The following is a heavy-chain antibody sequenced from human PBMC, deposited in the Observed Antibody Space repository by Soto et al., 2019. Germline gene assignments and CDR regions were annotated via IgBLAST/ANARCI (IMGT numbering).Heavy chain of an antibody. CDR3: ARAYYYGSGSYYNSCSWFDP. CDR2: IYYSGST. J-gene: IGHJ5*02. V-gene: IGHV4-31*03. D-gene: IGHD3-10*01. CDR1: GGSISSGGYY. Sequence: PSETLSLTCTVSGGSISSGGYYWSWIRQHPGKGLEWIGYIYYSGSTYYNPSLKSRVTISVDTSKNQFSLKLSSVTAADTAVYYCARAYYYGSGSYYNSCSWFDPWGQGTLVTAPQ.